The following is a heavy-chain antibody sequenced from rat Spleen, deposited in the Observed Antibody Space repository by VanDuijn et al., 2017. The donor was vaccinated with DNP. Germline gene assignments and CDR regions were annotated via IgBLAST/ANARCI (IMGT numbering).Heavy chain of an antibody. CDR3: ARDQGYSYYFDY. Sequence: QVQLKESGPGLVQPSQTLSLTCTVSGLSLTSNSVSWIRQPPGKGLEWMGVMWSGGTTAYNSALKSRLSISRDTPKSQIFLEMHSLQPEDTATDYCARDQGYSYYFDYWGQGASVTVSS. V-gene: IGHV2-47*01. CDR1: GLSLTSNS. CDR2: MWSGGTT. D-gene: IGHD1-11*01. J-gene: IGHJ4*01.